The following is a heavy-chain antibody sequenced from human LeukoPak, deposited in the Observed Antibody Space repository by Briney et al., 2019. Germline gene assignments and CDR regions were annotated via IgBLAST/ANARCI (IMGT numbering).Heavy chain of an antibody. Sequence: SETPSLTCAVYGGSFSGYYWSWIRQPPGKGLEWIGEINHSGSTNYNPSLKSRVTISVDTSKNQFSLKLSSVTAADTAVYYCARRGTMIVVVRRAFDIWGQGTMVTVSS. V-gene: IGHV4-34*01. CDR3: ARRGTMIVVVRRAFDI. CDR2: INHSGST. D-gene: IGHD3-22*01. CDR1: GGSFSGYY. J-gene: IGHJ3*02.